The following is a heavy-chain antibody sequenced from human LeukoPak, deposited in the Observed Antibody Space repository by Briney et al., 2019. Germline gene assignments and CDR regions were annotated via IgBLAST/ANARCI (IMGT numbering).Heavy chain of an antibody. J-gene: IGHJ6*03. CDR3: AKAPAAALGFYMDV. Sequence: PGGSLRLSCATSGFTFSSYAMHWVRQTPGKGLEWVAFIRFDGSNKYYADSVKGRFTISRDNAKNSLYLQMNSLRAEDTALYYCAKAPAAALGFYMDVWGKGTTVTISS. CDR1: GFTFSSYA. CDR2: IRFDGSNK. D-gene: IGHD6-13*01. V-gene: IGHV3-30*02.